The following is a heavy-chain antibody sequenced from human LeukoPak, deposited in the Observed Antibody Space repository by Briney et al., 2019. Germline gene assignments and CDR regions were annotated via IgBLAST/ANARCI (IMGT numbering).Heavy chain of an antibody. CDR1: GASMNSNY. Sequence: SETLSLTCTVSGASMNSNYWSWIRQPPGRGLEWIGYIYYSGNTNSSPSLGSRVTMSLDASKNQFSLKVNSVTAADTAIYYCASTRRAAVAGRFDSWGQGTLVTVSS. CDR3: ASTRRAAVAGRFDS. V-gene: IGHV4-59*08. CDR2: IYYSGNT. J-gene: IGHJ4*02. D-gene: IGHD6-19*01.